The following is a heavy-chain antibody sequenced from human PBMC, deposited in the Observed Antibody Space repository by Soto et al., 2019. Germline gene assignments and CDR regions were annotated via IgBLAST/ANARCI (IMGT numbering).Heavy chain of an antibody. D-gene: IGHD6-19*01. V-gene: IGHV3-74*03. CDR1: GFSLSDYW. CDR2: ISVDGRDT. Sequence: GGSLRLSCAASGFSLSDYWMHWVRQVPGKGLLWVSRISVDGRDTTYADSVKGRFTISRDNAKNTLYLQMDSLRAEDTAVYYCVRAPEQRPIDFWGHGSVVTVSS. CDR3: VRAPEQRPIDF. J-gene: IGHJ4*01.